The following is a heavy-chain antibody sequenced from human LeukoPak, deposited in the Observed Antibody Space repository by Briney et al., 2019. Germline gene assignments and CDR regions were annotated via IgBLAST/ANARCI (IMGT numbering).Heavy chain of an antibody. CDR2: LSRSGSTI. CDR3: ARASVNYYDSSGYWAFDY. CDR1: GFTFSDYY. D-gene: IGHD3-22*01. J-gene: IGHJ4*02. V-gene: IGHV3-11*04. Sequence: GGSLRLSCAASGFTFSDYYMSWLRQAPGKGLEWVSYLSRSGSTIYYADSVKGRFTISRDNAKNSLYLQMNSLRAEDTAVYYCARASVNYYDSSGYWAFDYWGQGTLVTVSS.